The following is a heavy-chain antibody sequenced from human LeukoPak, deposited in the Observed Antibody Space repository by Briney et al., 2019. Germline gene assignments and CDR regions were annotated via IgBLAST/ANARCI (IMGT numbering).Heavy chain of an antibody. V-gene: IGHV3-23*01. CDR2: ISDGGDST. Sequence: PGGSLRLSCAASGFTFSSYAMSWVRQAPGKGLEWVSAISDGGDSTYYADSVKGRFTFSRDSSKNTLYLQMNSLRAEDTAVYYCAKGAGRLAVAGSFDYWGQGTLVTVSS. CDR3: AKGAGRLAVAGSFDY. CDR1: GFTFSSYA. J-gene: IGHJ4*02. D-gene: IGHD6-19*01.